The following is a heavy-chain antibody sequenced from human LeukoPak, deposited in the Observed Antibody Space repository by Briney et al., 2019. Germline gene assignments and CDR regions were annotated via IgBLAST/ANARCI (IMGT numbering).Heavy chain of an antibody. CDR3: ARKTPYCSSTSCYHWFDP. Sequence: SETLSLTCTVSGGSISSGDYYWSWIRQPPGTGLEWIGYIYYSGSTYYNPSLKSRVTISVDTSKNQLSLKLSSVTAADTAVYYCARKTPYCSSTSCYHWFDPWGQGTLVTVSS. D-gene: IGHD2-2*01. J-gene: IGHJ5*02. CDR1: GGSISSGDYY. CDR2: IYYSGST. V-gene: IGHV4-30-4*01.